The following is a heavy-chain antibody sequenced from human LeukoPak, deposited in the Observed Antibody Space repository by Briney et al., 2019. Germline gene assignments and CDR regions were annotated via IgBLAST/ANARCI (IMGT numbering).Heavy chain of an antibody. CDR3: AKDLDNWNDDY. Sequence: GGSLRLSCAASGFTFSSYGMHWVRQAPGKGLEWVAVISYDGSNKYYADSVKGRFTISRDNSKNTLYLQMNSLRAEDTAVYYCAKDLDNWNDDYWGQGTLVTVSS. CDR1: GFTFSSYG. J-gene: IGHJ4*02. V-gene: IGHV3-30*18. CDR2: ISYDGSNK. D-gene: IGHD1-1*01.